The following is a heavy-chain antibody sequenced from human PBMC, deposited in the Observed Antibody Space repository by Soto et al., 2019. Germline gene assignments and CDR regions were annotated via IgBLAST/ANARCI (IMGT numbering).Heavy chain of an antibody. CDR2: ISGSGGST. CDR3: AKDKTPFGFGDSDWFDP. Sequence: EVQLLESGGGLVPPGGSLRLSCAASGFTFSSYAMSWVRQAPGKGLEWVSAISGSGGSTYYADSVKGRFTISRDNSKNTLYLQMNSLRAEDTAVYYCAKDKTPFGFGDSDWFDPWGQGTLVTVSS. J-gene: IGHJ5*02. V-gene: IGHV3-23*01. D-gene: IGHD3-10*01. CDR1: GFTFSSYA.